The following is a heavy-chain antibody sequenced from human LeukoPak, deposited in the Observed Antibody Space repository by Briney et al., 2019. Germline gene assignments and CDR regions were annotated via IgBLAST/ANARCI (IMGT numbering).Heavy chain of an antibody. CDR2: IYYSGST. CDR3: ARVQVPYCSSTSCSETYWFDP. J-gene: IGHJ5*02. V-gene: IGHV4-59*01. CDR1: GFTFSSYW. Sequence: PGGSLRLSCAASGFTFSSYWMSWVRQAPGKGLEWIGYIYYSGSTNYNPSLKSRVTISVDTSKNHFSLKLSSVTAADTAVYHCARVQVPYCSSTSCSETYWFDPWGQGTLVTVSS. D-gene: IGHD2-2*01.